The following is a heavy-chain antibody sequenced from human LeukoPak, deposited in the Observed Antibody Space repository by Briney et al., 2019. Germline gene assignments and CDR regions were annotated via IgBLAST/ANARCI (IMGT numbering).Heavy chain of an antibody. CDR3: ARVGVGYDSWSGTRNDAFDI. Sequence: GASVKVSCKASGYTFTSYGISWVRQAPGQGLEWMGWISAYNGNTNYAQKLQGRVTMTTDTSTSTAYMELRSLRSDDTAVYYCARVGVGYDSWSGTRNDAFDIWGQGTMVTVSS. D-gene: IGHD3-3*01. V-gene: IGHV1-18*01. CDR1: GYTFTSYG. CDR2: ISAYNGNT. J-gene: IGHJ3*02.